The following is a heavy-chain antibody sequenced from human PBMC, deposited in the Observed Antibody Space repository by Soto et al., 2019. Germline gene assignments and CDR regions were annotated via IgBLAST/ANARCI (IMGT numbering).Heavy chain of an antibody. D-gene: IGHD2-2*01. V-gene: IGHV6-1*01. Sequence: QVQLQQSGPGLVKPSQTLSLTCAISGDSVSSNSAAWNWIRQSPSRGLEWLGRTYYRSKWYNDYAVSVKSLITINPDTSKNQFSLQLNSVTPEDTAVYYCARDRDIVVVPAAMGAFDIWGQGTMVTVSS. CDR1: GDSVSSNSAA. CDR2: TYYRSKWYN. CDR3: ARDRDIVVVPAAMGAFDI. J-gene: IGHJ3*02.